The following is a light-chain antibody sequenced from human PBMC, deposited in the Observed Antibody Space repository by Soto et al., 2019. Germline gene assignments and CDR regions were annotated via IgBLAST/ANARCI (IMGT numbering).Light chain of an antibody. CDR1: QSVSSY. V-gene: IGKV3-11*01. CDR2: DAS. J-gene: IGKJ5*01. CDR3: QQRSNWPGIT. Sequence: EIGLTQSPATLSLSLGERATXXXXXSQSVSSYLAWYQQKPGQAPRLLIYDASNRDTGIPARFSGSGSGTDFTLTISSLEPEDFAVYYCQQRSNWPGITFGQGTRLAI.